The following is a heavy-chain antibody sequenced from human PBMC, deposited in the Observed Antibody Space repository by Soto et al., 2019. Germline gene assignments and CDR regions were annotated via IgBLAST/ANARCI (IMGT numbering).Heavy chain of an antibody. CDR2: IGTAGDT. D-gene: IGHD3-10*01. J-gene: IGHJ4*02. CDR1: GFIFSSYD. Sequence: GGSLRLSCAASGFIFSSYDMHWVRQATGKGLEWVSVIGTAGDTKYAGSVKGRFTISRDNGKNSLYLQMNSLRAGDTAVYYCARALYGSGSSYFDCWNQGTLVTVSS. CDR3: ARALYGSGSSYFDC. V-gene: IGHV3-13*04.